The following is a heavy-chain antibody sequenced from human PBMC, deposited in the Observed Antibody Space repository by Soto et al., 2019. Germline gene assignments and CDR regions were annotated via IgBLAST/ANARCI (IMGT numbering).Heavy chain of an antibody. Sequence: XGSLRLSFVASGFTFISSFMGWIRQAPGKGLEWVANINQDGGVTYYVDSVEGRFTISRDNTKDSLYLQMNSLRGEDTAFYYCERGVLRFLQWFDPWGQGTLVTVSS. J-gene: IGHJ5*02. D-gene: IGHD3-3*01. CDR2: INQDGGVT. CDR3: ERGVLRFLQWFDP. CDR1: GFTFISSF. V-gene: IGHV3-7*03.